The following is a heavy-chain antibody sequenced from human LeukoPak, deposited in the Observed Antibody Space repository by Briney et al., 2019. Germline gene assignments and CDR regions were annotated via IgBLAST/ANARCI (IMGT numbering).Heavy chain of an antibody. D-gene: IGHD6-19*01. J-gene: IGHJ4*02. CDR3: AREPLDSSGWYEFDY. CDR1: GFTFSSYA. Sequence: GGSLRLSCAASGFTFSSYAMHWVRQAPGKGLEWVAVISYDGSNKYYADSVKGRFTISRDNSKSTLYLQMNSLRAEDTAVYYCAREPLDSSGWYEFDYWGQGTLVTVSS. V-gene: IGHV3-30*04. CDR2: ISYDGSNK.